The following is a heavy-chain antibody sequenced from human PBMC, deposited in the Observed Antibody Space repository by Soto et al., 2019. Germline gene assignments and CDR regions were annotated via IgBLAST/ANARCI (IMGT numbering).Heavy chain of an antibody. V-gene: IGHV1-3*01. CDR2: INAGNGNT. J-gene: IGHJ4*02. CDR1: GYTFTYYA. Sequence: ASVKVSCKASGYTFTYYAIHWVRQAPGQRLEWMGWINAGNGNTKYSQNFQGRVTITRDTSASTAYMELSSLRSEDTAVYYCARGDYYDIHDYWGQGTLVTVSS. CDR3: ARGDYYDIHDY. D-gene: IGHD3-22*01.